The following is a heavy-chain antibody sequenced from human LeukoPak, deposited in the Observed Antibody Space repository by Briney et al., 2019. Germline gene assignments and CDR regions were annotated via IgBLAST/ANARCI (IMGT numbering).Heavy chain of an antibody. CDR1: GFTFNSYW. Sequence: GGSLRLSCAASGFTFNSYWMHWVRQAPGKGLEWVANIKQDGSEKYYVDSVKGRFTISRDNAKNSLYLQMNSLRAEDTAVYYCARGTTVTTWFLLAEYFQHWGQGTLVTVSS. CDR3: ARGTTVTTWFLLAEYFQH. D-gene: IGHD4-17*01. V-gene: IGHV3-7*01. J-gene: IGHJ1*01. CDR2: IKQDGSEK.